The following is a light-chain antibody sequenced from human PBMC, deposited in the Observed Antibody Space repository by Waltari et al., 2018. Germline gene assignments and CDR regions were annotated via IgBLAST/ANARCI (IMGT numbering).Light chain of an antibody. J-gene: IGLJ3*02. Sequence: SYELTQPPSVSVSPGQTASITCSGDQLGHKFASWYQQKPGQSPVVVIYEDKKRPSGLPERFSGSNSGNEATLTISGTQAVDEADYYCQTWDGTTAVFGGGTKLTVL. CDR2: EDK. CDR1: QLGHKF. V-gene: IGLV3-1*01. CDR3: QTWDGTTAV.